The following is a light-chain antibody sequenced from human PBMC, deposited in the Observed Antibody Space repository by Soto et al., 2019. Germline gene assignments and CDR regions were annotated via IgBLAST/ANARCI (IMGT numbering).Light chain of an antibody. CDR1: QSISTW. CDR2: KAS. V-gene: IGKV1-5*03. Sequence: IHMTHAPATLSASVLYRVTITFLASQSISTWLALYQQEPGKAPKLLIHKASSLQSGVPSRFSGSGSGTDFTLTISSLHPDDFATYYCQQYNSYSPTFGQGTKVDIK. J-gene: IGKJ1*01. CDR3: QQYNSYSPT.